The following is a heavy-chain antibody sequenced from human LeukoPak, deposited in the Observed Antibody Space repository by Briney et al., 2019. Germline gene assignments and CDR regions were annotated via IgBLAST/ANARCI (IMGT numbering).Heavy chain of an antibody. J-gene: IGHJ3*02. CDR1: GGSISSGGYY. V-gene: IGHV4-30-2*01. CDR2: IYHSGST. Sequence: SETLSLTCTVSGGSISSGGYYWSWIRQPPGKGLEWIGYIYHSGSTYYNPSLKSRVTISVDRSKNQFSLKLSSVTAADTAVYYCARDHGPHYYGSGPYAFDIWGQGTMVTVSS. D-gene: IGHD3-10*01. CDR3: ARDHGPHYYGSGPYAFDI.